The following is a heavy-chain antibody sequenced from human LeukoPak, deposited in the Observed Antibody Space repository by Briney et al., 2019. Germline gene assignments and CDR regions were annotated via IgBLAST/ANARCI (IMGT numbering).Heavy chain of an antibody. CDR3: AKDVDPFGSGSYVEGFDY. CDR1: GFSFSSYG. CDR2: ISFDASNK. Sequence: GRSLRLSCAASGFSFSSYGTHWVRQAPGKGLEWVAVISFDASNKYYADSVKGRFTISRDNSKNTLYLQMNSLRAEDTAVYYCAKDVDPFGSGSYVEGFDYWGQGTLVTVSS. V-gene: IGHV3-30*18. D-gene: IGHD3-10*01. J-gene: IGHJ4*02.